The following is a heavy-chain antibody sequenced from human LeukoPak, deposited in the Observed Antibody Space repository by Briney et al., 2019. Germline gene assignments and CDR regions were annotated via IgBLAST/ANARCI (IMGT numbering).Heavy chain of an antibody. CDR1: GYTFTNYA. CDR3: AKGSDSSSWCFDY. CDR2: ISGSGGST. V-gene: IGHV3-23*01. Sequence: VASVKVSFKASGYTFTNYAMSWVRQAPGKGLEWVSSISGSGGSTYYADSVKGRFTVSRDNSKNTLYLQMNRLRVDDTAVYYCAKGSDSSSWCFDYWGQGTLVTVSS. J-gene: IGHJ4*02. D-gene: IGHD6-13*01.